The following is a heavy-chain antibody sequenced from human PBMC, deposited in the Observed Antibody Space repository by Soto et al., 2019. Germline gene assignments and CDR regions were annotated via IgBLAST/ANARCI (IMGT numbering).Heavy chain of an antibody. V-gene: IGHV1-69*13. CDR1: GGTFSIYA. D-gene: IGHD3-10*01. CDR3: ARVGYYGPEYYFDY. CDR2: IIPIFGTA. Sequence: GASVKVSCKASGGTFSIYAIIWVRQAPGQGLEWMGGIIPIFGTANYAQKFQGRVTITADESTSTAYMELSSLRSEDTAVYYCARVGYYGPEYYFDYWGQGTLVTVSS. J-gene: IGHJ4*02.